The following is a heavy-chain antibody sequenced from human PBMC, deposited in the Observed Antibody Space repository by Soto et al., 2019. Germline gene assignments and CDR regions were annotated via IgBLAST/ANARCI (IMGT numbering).Heavy chain of an antibody. CDR2: ISYDENTK. Sequence: QVQLVESGGGVVQPGRSLRLSYEASGFTFSTYGMHWVRQAPGKGLEWVAIISYDENTKYYADSLKGRFTISRDNSKNTLYLDINNVTPEDTAVYYCAKEVLAAGQGWFDPWGQGTLVTVSS. V-gene: IGHV3-30*18. D-gene: IGHD6-25*01. CDR3: AKEVLAAGQGWFDP. J-gene: IGHJ5*02. CDR1: GFTFSTYG.